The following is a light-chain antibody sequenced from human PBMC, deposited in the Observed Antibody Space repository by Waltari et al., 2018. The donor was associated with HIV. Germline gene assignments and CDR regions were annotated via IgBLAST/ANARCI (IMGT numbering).Light chain of an antibody. J-gene: IGKJ5*01. Sequence: VLAHAPASLSLSQGERANLSCRASQSVSNYLAWYQQKPGQAPRLLIFDASNRAAGIAARFSGSGSGTDFTLTISSLEPEDFAVYYCQHRSNRPLFGQGTRLEIK. CDR3: QHRSNRPL. CDR1: QSVSNY. CDR2: DAS. V-gene: IGKV3-11*01.